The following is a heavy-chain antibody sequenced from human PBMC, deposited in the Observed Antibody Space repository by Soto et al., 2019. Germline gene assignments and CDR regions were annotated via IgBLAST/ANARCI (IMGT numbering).Heavy chain of an antibody. CDR2: IIPTFGTA. J-gene: IGHJ6*02. D-gene: IGHD2-15*01. CDR3: ARGTAPDIVVVVAATAFDYYYYGMDV. Sequence: SVKVSCKASGGTSSSYAISWVRQAPGQGLEWMGGIIPTFGTANYAQKFQGRVTITADESTSTAYMELSSLRSEDTAVYYCARGTAPDIVVVVAATAFDYYYYGMDVWGQGTTVTVSS. V-gene: IGHV1-69*13. CDR1: GGTSSSYA.